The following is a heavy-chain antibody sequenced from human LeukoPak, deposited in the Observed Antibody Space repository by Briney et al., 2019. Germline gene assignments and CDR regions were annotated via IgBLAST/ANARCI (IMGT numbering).Heavy chain of an antibody. J-gene: IGHJ5*02. D-gene: IGHD6-19*01. Sequence: GRSLRLSCAASGFTFSSYGMHWVRQAPGKGLEWVAVISYDGSNKYYADSVKGRLTISRDNAKSSVYLQMNSLRVEDTAVYYCVRDHSGWSLDPWGQGTLVTVSS. CDR2: ISYDGSNK. CDR1: GFTFSSYG. V-gene: IGHV3-30*03. CDR3: VRDHSGWSLDP.